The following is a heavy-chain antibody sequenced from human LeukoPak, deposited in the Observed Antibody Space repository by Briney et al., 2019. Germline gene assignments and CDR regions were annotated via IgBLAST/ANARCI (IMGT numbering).Heavy chain of an antibody. CDR3: ARYALTTVVTPDAFDI. CDR2: IHYSGVT. CDR1: GGSISSTNYY. Sequence: PSETLSLTCTVSGGSISSTNYYWGWFRQPPGKGLEWIGSIHYSGVTYYNPSLKSRVTISVDTSKNLFSLKLSSVTAADTAVHYCARYALTTVVTPDAFDIWGQGTMVTASS. J-gene: IGHJ3*02. D-gene: IGHD4-23*01. V-gene: IGHV4-39*01.